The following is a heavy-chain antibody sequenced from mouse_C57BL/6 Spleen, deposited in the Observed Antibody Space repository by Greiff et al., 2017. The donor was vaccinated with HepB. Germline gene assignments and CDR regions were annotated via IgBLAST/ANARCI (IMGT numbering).Heavy chain of an antibody. J-gene: IGHJ3*01. CDR3: TTYTVYHGNYVAY. D-gene: IGHD2-1*01. CDR1: GFNIKDDY. V-gene: IGHV14-4*01. CDR2: IDPENGDT. Sequence: VQLQQSGAELVRPGASVKLSCTASGFNIKDDYMHWVKQRPEQGLEWIGWIDPENGDTEYASKFQGKATITADTSSNTAYLQLSSLTSEDTAVYYCTTYTVYHGNYVAYWGQGTLVTVSA.